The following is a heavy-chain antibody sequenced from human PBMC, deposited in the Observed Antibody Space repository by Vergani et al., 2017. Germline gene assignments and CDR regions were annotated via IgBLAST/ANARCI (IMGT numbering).Heavy chain of an antibody. Sequence: DVQLVESGGGLVQPGRSLRLSCAASGFTFDDYAMHWVRQAPGKGLEWVSGISWNSGSIGYADSVKGRFTISRDNAKNSLYLQMNSLRAEDTALYYCAKSYCGGDCYSGDAFDIWGQGTMVTVSS. D-gene: IGHD2-21*01. CDR2: ISWNSGSI. CDR3: AKSYCGGDCYSGDAFDI. V-gene: IGHV3-9*01. J-gene: IGHJ3*02. CDR1: GFTFDDYA.